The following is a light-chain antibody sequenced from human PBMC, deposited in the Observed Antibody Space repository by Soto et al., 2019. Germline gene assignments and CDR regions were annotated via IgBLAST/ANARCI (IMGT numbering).Light chain of an antibody. CDR3: CSYAGSSTPYV. J-gene: IGLJ1*01. V-gene: IGLV2-23*02. Sequence: VLAQPASVSGSPGQSITISCTGTSSDVGSYNLVSWYQQHPGKAPKLMIYEVSKRPSGVSNRFSGSKSGNTASLTISGLQAEDEADYYCCSYAGSSTPYVFGTGTKVTVL. CDR2: EVS. CDR1: SSDVGSYNL.